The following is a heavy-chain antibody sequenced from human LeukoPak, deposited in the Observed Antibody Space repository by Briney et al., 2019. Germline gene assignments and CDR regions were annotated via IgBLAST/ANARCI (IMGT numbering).Heavy chain of an antibody. Sequence: SETLSLTCTVSGGSISSSSYYWGWIRQPPGKGLEWIGSIYYSGSTNYNPSLKNRVTISVDTSKNQFSLKLSSVTAADTAVYYCARSVDTAMVGDYWGQGTLVTVSS. CDR2: IYYSGST. D-gene: IGHD5-18*01. J-gene: IGHJ4*02. CDR3: ARSVDTAMVGDY. CDR1: GGSISSSSYY. V-gene: IGHV4-39*07.